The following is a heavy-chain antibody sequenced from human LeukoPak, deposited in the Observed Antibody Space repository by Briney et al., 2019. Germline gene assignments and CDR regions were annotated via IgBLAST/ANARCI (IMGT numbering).Heavy chain of an antibody. Sequence: PGGPLRLSCAASGFTFATYAMHWVRQAPGKGLEYVSLIFGDGETTHYADSVKGRFTISRDNSKNSLYLQMNNLKTDGTAFYYCAQDWWGSYLSWGRGTLVTVSS. V-gene: IGHV3-43*02. CDR2: IFGDGETT. J-gene: IGHJ4*02. CDR1: GFTFATYA. D-gene: IGHD1-26*01. CDR3: AQDWWGSYLS.